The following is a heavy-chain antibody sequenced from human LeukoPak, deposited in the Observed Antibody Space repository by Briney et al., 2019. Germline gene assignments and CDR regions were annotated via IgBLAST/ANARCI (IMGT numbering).Heavy chain of an antibody. J-gene: IGHJ4*02. CDR3: ARDSDSSGYYRYFDY. D-gene: IGHD6-19*01. CDR2: ISSSSSYI. CDR1: GFTFSSYS. Sequence: GGSLRLSCAASGFTFSSYSMNWVRQAPGKGLEWVSSISSSSSYIYYADSVKGRFTISRDNSKNTLYLQMNSLRVEDTAVYYCARDSDSSGYYRYFDYWGQGSLVTVSS. V-gene: IGHV3-21*04.